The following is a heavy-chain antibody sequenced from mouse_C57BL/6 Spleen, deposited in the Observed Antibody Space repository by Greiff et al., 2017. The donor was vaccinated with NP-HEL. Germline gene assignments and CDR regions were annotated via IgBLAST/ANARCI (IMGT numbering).Heavy chain of an antibody. J-gene: IGHJ2*01. D-gene: IGHD1-1*01. CDR1: GYTFTDYY. V-gene: IGHV1-26*01. Sequence: EVQLQQSGPELVKPGASVKISCKASGYTFTDYYMNWVKQSHGKSLEWIGDINPNNGGTSYNQKFKGKATLTVDKSSSTAYMELRSLTSEDSAVYYCARSVYYGSSYFDYWGQGTTLTVSS. CDR3: ARSVYYGSSYFDY. CDR2: INPNNGGT.